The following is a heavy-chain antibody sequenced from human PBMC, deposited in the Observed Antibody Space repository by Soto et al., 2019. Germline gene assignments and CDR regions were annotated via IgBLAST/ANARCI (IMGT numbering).Heavy chain of an antibody. CDR3: ARGGGIVVATAPYDH. CDR2: INPSGGYT. J-gene: IGHJ4*02. Sequence: QVQLVQSGAEVKKPGASVKVSCKASGYTFTSYYMNWVRQAPGQGLEWLGIINPSGGYTTYAQRFLGRVTTTRDTSTSTVHMELGSLPSEDTAGYYCARGGGIVVATAPYDHWGQGTLVTVSS. V-gene: IGHV1-46*03. D-gene: IGHD2-21*02. CDR1: GYTFTSYY.